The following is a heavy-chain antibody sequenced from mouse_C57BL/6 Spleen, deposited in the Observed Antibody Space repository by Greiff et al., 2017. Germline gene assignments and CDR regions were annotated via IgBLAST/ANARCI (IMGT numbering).Heavy chain of an antibody. Sequence: VQLQQSGPELVKPGASVKIPCKASGYTFTDYNMDWVKQSHGKSLEWIGDINPNNGGTIYNQKFKGKATLTVDKSSSTAYMELRSLTSEDTAVYYCARPTVVAKNWYFEVWGTGTTVTVSS. CDR2: INPNNGGT. CDR3: ARPTVVAKNWYFEV. CDR1: GYTFTDYN. D-gene: IGHD1-1*01. V-gene: IGHV1-18*01. J-gene: IGHJ1*03.